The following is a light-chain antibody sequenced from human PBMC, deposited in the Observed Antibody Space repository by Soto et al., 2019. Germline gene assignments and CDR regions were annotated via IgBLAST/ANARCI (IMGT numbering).Light chain of an antibody. CDR3: HHYGTSPLT. CDR1: QSVSSSY. J-gene: IGKJ1*01. V-gene: IGKV3-20*01. CDR2: GAS. Sequence: EIVLTQSPGTLSLSPGQRATLSCRASQSVSSSYLAWYQQKPGQAPRLLIYGASSRATGIPDRFSGSGSGTDFTLTISRLEPDDFAVYYCHHYGTSPLTFGQGTKVEIK.